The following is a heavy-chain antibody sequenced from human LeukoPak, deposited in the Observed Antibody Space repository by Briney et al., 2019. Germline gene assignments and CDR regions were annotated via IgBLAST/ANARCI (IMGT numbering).Heavy chain of an antibody. V-gene: IGHV5-51*01. Sequence: GESLKISCKGSGYSLTSYWIGWVRQMPGKGLEWMGIIYPGDSDTRYSPSFQGQVTISADKSISTAYLQWSSLKASDTAMYCCARLVSDYGDYRWFDPWGQGTLVTVSS. D-gene: IGHD4-17*01. J-gene: IGHJ5*02. CDR1: GYSLTSYW. CDR2: IYPGDSDT. CDR3: ARLVSDYGDYRWFDP.